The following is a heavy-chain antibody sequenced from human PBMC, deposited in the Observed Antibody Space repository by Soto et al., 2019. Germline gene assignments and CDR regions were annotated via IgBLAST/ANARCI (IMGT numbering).Heavy chain of an antibody. CDR1: GGTFSSCA. V-gene: IGHV1-69*13. CDR3: AREVLYCSGGSCYPGDDAFDI. D-gene: IGHD2-15*01. CDR2: IIPIFGTA. J-gene: IGHJ3*02. Sequence: ASVNVSCKASGGTFSSCAISWVRQAPGQGLECMGGIIPIFGTANYAQKFQGRVTITADESTSTAYMELSSLRSEDTAVYYCAREVLYCSGGSCYPGDDAFDIWGQGTMVTVSS.